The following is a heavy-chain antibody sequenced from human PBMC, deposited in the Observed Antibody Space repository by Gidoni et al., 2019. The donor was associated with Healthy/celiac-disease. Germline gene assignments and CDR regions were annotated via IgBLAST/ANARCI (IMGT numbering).Heavy chain of an antibody. CDR1: GFTCSRYA. D-gene: IGHD3-22*01. J-gene: IGHJ4*02. CDR2: ISGSGGST. CDR3: AKGGYYDSSGMWYYFDY. Sequence: EVQLLESGGGLVQPGGSLRLSCAAPGFTCSRYAMSWVRQAPGKGLEWVSAISGSGGSTYYADSVKCRFTISRDNAKNTLYLQMNSLRAEDTAVYYCAKGGYYDSSGMWYYFDYWGQGTLVTVSS. V-gene: IGHV3-23*01.